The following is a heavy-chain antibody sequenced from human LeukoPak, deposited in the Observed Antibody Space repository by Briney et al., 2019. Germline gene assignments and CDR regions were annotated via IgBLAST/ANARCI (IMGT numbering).Heavy chain of an antibody. V-gene: IGHV1-18*01. CDR2: ISAYNGNT. J-gene: IGHJ4*02. CDR3: ARDHYDDSRNPDY. D-gene: IGHD3-22*01. CDR1: GYTFTTYG. Sequence: GASVKVSCKASGYTFTTYGISWVRQAPGQGLEWMGWISAYNGNTNYAQKLQGRVPMTTDTSTSTAYMDLRSLSSDDTAAYYCARDHYDDSRNPDYWGQGTLVTVSS.